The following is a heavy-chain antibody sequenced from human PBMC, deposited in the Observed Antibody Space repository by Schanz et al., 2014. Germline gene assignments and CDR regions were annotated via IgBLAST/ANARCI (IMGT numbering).Heavy chain of an antibody. J-gene: IGHJ6*02. CDR3: ATIGVNDYWRFGLDL. CDR1: GYTLTHYA. V-gene: IGHV1-2*02. D-gene: IGHD3-16*01. Sequence: QVQLVESGSELKKPGASVKVSCKASGYTLTHYAMNWVRQAPGQGPEWMGRINPNSGGTNYAQKLQARVTMTRDTSISTAYMELSRLRSADTAVYYCATIGVNDYWRFGLDLWGQGTTVTVSS. CDR2: INPNSGGT.